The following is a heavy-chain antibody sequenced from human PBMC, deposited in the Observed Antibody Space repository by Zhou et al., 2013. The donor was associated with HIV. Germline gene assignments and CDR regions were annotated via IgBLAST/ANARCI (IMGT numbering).Heavy chain of an antibody. D-gene: IGHD2-8*02. CDR3: ARALSSTWSGGGYFYMDVV. CDR2: ISSYRGDT. CDR1: GYPFTGFG. V-gene: IGHV1-18*01. Sequence: QVQLVQSGPEVKRPGASVKVSCKASGYPFTGFGISWVRQAPGQGLEWVAWISSYRGDTNYAQKLQGRVTMTTDTSTSTAYMELRNLRSDDTAVYYCARALSSTWSGGGYFYMDVVGVKGPTVTVS. J-gene: IGHJ6*03.